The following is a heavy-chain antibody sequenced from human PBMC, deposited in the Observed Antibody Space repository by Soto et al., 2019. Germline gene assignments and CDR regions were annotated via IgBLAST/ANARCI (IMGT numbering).Heavy chain of an antibody. CDR3: ARGWGRIFDY. V-gene: IGHV4-34*01. CDR1: GGSFSGFY. J-gene: IGHJ4*02. Sequence: PSETLSLTCAVYGGSFSGFYWSWIRQPPGKGLEWIGEISHSGSTNYNPSLKSRVTISVDTSKNQFSLKLSSVTAADAAVYYCARGWGRIFDYWGQGTLVTVSS. D-gene: IGHD7-27*01. CDR2: ISHSGST.